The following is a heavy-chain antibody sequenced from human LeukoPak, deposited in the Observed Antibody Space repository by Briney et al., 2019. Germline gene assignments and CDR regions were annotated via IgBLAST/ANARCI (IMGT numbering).Heavy chain of an antibody. V-gene: IGHV4-34*09. CDR1: GGSFSGYY. CDR3: ARDRGRNVWGSYRYAYFDY. J-gene: IGHJ4*02. Sequence: SETLSLTCAVYGGSFSGYYWSWIRQPPGKGLEWIGEINHSGSTYYNPSLKSRVTISVDTSKNQFSLKLSSVTAADTAVYYCARDRGRNVWGSYRYAYFDYWGQGTLVTVSS. D-gene: IGHD3-16*02. CDR2: INHSGST.